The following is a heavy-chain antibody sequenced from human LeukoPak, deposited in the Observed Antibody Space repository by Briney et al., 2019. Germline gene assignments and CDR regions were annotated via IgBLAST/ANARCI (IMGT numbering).Heavy chain of an antibody. V-gene: IGHV3-66*02. J-gene: IGHJ3*02. CDR2: IYSGGST. Sequence: GGSLRLSCAASGFTVSSNYMSWVRQAPGKGLEWVSVIYSGGSTYYADSVKGRFTISRDNSKNTLYLQMNSLRAADTAVYYCASPSSSPDAFDIWGQGTMVTVSS. D-gene: IGHD6-6*01. CDR1: GFTVSSNY. CDR3: ASPSSSPDAFDI.